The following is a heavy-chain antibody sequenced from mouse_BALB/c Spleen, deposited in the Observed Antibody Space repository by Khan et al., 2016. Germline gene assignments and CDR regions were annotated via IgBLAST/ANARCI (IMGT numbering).Heavy chain of an antibody. CDR3: ARGDGYPWFAY. J-gene: IGHJ3*01. D-gene: IGHD2-3*01. V-gene: IGHV3-2*02. CDR2: ISYSGST. CDR1: GYSITSDYA. Sequence: EVQLQESGPGLVKPSQSLSLTCTVTGYSITSDYAWNWIRQFPGNKLEWMGYISYSGSTSYNPYLKSRISITRDTSKNQFFLQLNAVTTEDTATYYCARGDGYPWFAYWGQGTLVTVSA.